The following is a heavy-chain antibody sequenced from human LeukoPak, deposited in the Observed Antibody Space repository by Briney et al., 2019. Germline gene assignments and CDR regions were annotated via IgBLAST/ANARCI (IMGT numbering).Heavy chain of an antibody. D-gene: IGHD6-13*01. V-gene: IGHV3-7*01. CDR3: ARDYSSSSGKHAFDV. Sequence: GGSLRLSCATSGFIFSRYWMSWVRQAPGKGLEWVANINQDESERNYVDSVKGRFTISRDNAKNSLYLQMNSLRAEDTAVYYCARDYSSSSGKHAFDVWGQGTMVTVSS. J-gene: IGHJ3*01. CDR1: GFIFSRYW. CDR2: INQDESER.